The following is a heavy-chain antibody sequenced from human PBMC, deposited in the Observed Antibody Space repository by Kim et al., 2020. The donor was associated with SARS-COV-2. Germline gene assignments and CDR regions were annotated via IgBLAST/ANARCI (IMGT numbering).Heavy chain of an antibody. V-gene: IGHV1-69*13. CDR2: IIPIFGTA. Sequence: SVKVSCKASGGTFSSYAISWVRQAPGQGLEWMGGIIPIFGTANYAQKFQGRVTITADESTSTAYMELSSLRSEDTAVYYCARGPVVVAATEVDYYYYYMDVWGKGTTVTVSS. D-gene: IGHD2-15*01. CDR1: GGTFSSYA. CDR3: ARGPVVVAATEVDYYYYYMDV. J-gene: IGHJ6*03.